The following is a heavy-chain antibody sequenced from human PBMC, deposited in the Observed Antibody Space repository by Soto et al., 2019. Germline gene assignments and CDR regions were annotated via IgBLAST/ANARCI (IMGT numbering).Heavy chain of an antibody. CDR3: AKDKIATAGIYYYYGLDV. V-gene: IGHV3-43*01. J-gene: IGHJ6*02. D-gene: IGHD6-13*01. Sequence: DVQLVESGGAEVQPGGSLRLSCAASGFTFDDYTMHWARQVPGKGLEWVSLITGNGAATFYADSVKGRFTVSRDNSGNSLFLQMNSLRSDDTAIYFCAKDKIATAGIYYYYGLDVWGQGTTVTVSS. CDR1: GFTFDDYT. CDR2: ITGNGAAT.